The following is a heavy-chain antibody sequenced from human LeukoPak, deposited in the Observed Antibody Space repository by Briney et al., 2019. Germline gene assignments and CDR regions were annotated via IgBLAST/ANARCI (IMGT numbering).Heavy chain of an antibody. CDR3: AVTVAGGKIDY. J-gene: IGHJ4*02. CDR2: IYTSGST. Sequence: SETLSLTCTVSGGSISSYYWSWIRQPAGKGLEWIGRIYTSGSTNYNPSLESRVTMSVDTSKNQSSLKLSSVTTADTAVYYCAVTVAGGKIDYWGQGTLVTVSS. CDR1: GGSISSYY. V-gene: IGHV4-4*07. D-gene: IGHD6-19*01.